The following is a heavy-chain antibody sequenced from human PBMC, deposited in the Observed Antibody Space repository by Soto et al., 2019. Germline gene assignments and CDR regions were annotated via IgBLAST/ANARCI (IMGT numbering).Heavy chain of an antibody. CDR3: AFYDILTGPLPGGFDP. V-gene: IGHV1-3*01. CDR2: INAGNGNT. Sequence: ASVKVSCKASGYTFTSYAMHWVRQAPGQRLEWMGWINAGNGNTKYSQKFQGRVTITRDTSASTAYMELSSLRSEDTAVYYCAFYDILTGPLPGGFDPWGQGTLVTVSS. J-gene: IGHJ5*02. D-gene: IGHD3-9*01. CDR1: GYTFTSYA.